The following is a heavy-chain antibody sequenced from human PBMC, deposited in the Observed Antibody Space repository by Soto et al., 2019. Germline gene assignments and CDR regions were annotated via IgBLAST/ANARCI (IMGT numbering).Heavy chain of an antibody. J-gene: IGHJ4*02. CDR2: INRDGSST. V-gene: IGHV3-74*01. Sequence: EVQLVESGGGLVQPGGSLRLSCAASGFTFSSDWMHWVRQAPGQGLVWVSRINRDGSSTSYADSVKGRFTISRDNAKNTLYLQMNSLRAEDTAVYYCVRTSLVVAAATREDYWGQGTLVTVSS. CDR1: GFTFSSDW. D-gene: IGHD2-15*01. CDR3: VRTSLVVAAATREDY.